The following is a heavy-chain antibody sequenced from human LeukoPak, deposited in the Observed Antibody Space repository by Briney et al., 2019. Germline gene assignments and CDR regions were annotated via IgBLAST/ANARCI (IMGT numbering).Heavy chain of an antibody. J-gene: IGHJ6*03. CDR3: ARARYCSSTSCYAYYYYYYMDV. CDR1: GFTFSSYA. D-gene: IGHD2-2*01. V-gene: IGHV3-64*01. CDR2: ISSNGGST. Sequence: GGSLRLSCAASGFTFSSYAMHWVRQAPGKGLEYVSAISSNGGSTYYANSVKGRFTISRDNSKNTLYLQMGSLRAEDMAVYYCARARYCSSTSCYAYYYYYYMDVWGKGTTVTVSS.